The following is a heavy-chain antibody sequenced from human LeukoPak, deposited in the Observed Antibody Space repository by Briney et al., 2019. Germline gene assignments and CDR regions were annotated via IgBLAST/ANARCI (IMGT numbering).Heavy chain of an antibody. V-gene: IGHV1-8*01. J-gene: IGHJ4*02. D-gene: IGHD6-19*01. Sequence: ASVKVSCKASGYTFTSYDINWVRQATGQGLEWMGWMNPNSGNTDYAQKFQGRVTMTTDTSTSTAYMELRSLRSDDTAVYYCARVQWPPDYWGQGTLVTVSS. CDR3: ARVQWPPDY. CDR2: MNPNSGNT. CDR1: GYTFTSYD.